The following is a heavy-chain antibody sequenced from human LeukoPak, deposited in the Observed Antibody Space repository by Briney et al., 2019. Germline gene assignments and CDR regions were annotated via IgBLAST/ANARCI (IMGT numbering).Heavy chain of an antibody. V-gene: IGHV3-30*04. J-gene: IGHJ4*02. CDR3: ARDAVVKGCFDY. CDR1: GFTFSSYA. D-gene: IGHD3-22*01. Sequence: GGSLRLSCAASGFTFSSYAMHWVRQAPGKGLEWVAVISYDGSNKYYADSVKGRFTISRDNSKNTLYLQMNSLRAEDTAVYYCARDAVVKGCFDYWGQGTPVTVSS. CDR2: ISYDGSNK.